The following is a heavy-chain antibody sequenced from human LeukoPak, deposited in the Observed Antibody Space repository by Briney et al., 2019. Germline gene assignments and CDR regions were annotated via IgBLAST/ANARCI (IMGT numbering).Heavy chain of an antibody. V-gene: IGHV3-30*18. CDR2: ISYDGSNK. J-gene: IGHJ4*02. CDR1: GFTFSSYG. CDR3: AKDRWELPYYFDY. Sequence: GRSLRLSCAASGFTFSSYGMHWVRQAPGKGLEWVAVISYDGSNKYYADSVKGRFTISRDNSKNTLYLQMNSLRAEDTAVYYCAKDRWELPYYFDYWGQGTLVTVSS. D-gene: IGHD1-26*01.